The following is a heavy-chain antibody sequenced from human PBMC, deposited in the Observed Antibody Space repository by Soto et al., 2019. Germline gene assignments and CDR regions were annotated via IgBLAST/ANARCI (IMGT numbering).Heavy chain of an antibody. J-gene: IGHJ1*01. V-gene: IGHV5-51*03. D-gene: IGHD1-26*01. CDR1: GYRFSTYW. CDR3: ARIGVIVDTGTLLQ. CDR2: IYPGDSDT. Sequence: PGVCLNIFCKAAGYRFSTYWIGWVRQRPGKGPEWMAIIYPGDSDTRENPSFQGQVTISADKSSNTVHLQWRSLNASATAIYYCARIGVIVDTGTLLQWGQGPPVTVSS.